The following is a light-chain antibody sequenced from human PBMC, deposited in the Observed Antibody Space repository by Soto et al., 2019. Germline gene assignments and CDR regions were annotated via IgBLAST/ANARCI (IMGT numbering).Light chain of an antibody. J-gene: IGLJ3*02. V-gene: IGLV2-8*01. CDR3: SSHAGIINVV. Sequence: QSALTQPPSASGSPGQSVTISCTGTSSDVGGYNYVSWYQQHPGKAPKLIIYEVTKRPSGVPDRFSGSKSGNTASLTVSGLLAEDEADYYCSSHAGIINVVFGGGTKVT. CDR1: SSDVGGYNY. CDR2: EVT.